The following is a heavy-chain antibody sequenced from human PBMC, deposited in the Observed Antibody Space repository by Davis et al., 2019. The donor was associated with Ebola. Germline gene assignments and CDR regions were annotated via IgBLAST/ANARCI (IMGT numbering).Heavy chain of an antibody. D-gene: IGHD6-13*01. V-gene: IGHV1-69*13. Sequence: SSVPVSCLASRCTLSSYAISWLRPAPGQGLEWMGGIIPIFGTANYAQKFQGRVTITADESTSTAYMELSSLRSEDTAVYYCARDGCPHSSSWYCTYYDGMDVWGQGTTVTVSS. J-gene: IGHJ6*02. CDR1: RCTLSSYA. CDR3: ARDGCPHSSSWYCTYYDGMDV. CDR2: IIPIFGTA.